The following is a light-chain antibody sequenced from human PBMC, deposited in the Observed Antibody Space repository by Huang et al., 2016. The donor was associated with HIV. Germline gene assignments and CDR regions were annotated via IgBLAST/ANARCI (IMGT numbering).Light chain of an antibody. J-gene: IGKJ2*01. Sequence: IQLTQSPSSLSASVGDRVTITCRASQGIRSYLAWYQQKPGKAPKLLIYGASTFQSGVPSRFSGSGSGTDFTLTIGRLQPEDFATYYCQQLNSYPYTFGQGTKLEIK. V-gene: IGKV1-9*01. CDR1: QGIRSY. CDR2: GAS. CDR3: QQLNSYPYT.